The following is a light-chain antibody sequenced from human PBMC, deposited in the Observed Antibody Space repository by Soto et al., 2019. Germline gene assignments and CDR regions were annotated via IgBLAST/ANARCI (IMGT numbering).Light chain of an antibody. CDR3: SSYTHINTRACV. V-gene: IGLV2-14*01. CDR1: SGDIGSYNR. J-gene: IGLJ1*01. Sequence: QSALTQPASVSGSPGQSITISCTGTSGDIGSYNRVSWYQQHPGKAPKLIIYEVTDRPSGVSNRVSGSKSGNTASLTISGLQAEDEAEYYCSSYTHINTRACVFGTGTKLTVL. CDR2: EVT.